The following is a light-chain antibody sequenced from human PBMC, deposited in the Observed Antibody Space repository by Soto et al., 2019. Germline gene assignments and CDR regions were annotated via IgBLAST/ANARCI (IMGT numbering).Light chain of an antibody. CDR2: DAS. J-gene: IGKJ4*01. Sequence: EIVLTQSPATLSLSPGERATLSCRASQSVSIYLAWYQQKPGQAPRLLIYDASNRATGIPARFSGSGSGTDFSLTISSLEPDDFAVYYCQQRSSWPLTFGVGTKVEIK. V-gene: IGKV3-11*01. CDR1: QSVSIY. CDR3: QQRSSWPLT.